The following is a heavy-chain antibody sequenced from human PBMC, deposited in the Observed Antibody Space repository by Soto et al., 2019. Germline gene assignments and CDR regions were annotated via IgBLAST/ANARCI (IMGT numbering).Heavy chain of an antibody. Sequence: QVQLVQSGAEVKKSGSSVKVACKVSVDTFSNYAINWVRRAPGQGLEWMGAIVPIFRTTNYAQKFQGRVTITADESMITAYMELSRLRSDDTATYYCAREASAPGTFREDASDIWGQGTKVTVSS. J-gene: IGHJ3*02. D-gene: IGHD1-7*01. CDR3: AREASAPGTFREDASDI. V-gene: IGHV1-69*12. CDR2: IVPIFRTT. CDR1: VDTFSNYA.